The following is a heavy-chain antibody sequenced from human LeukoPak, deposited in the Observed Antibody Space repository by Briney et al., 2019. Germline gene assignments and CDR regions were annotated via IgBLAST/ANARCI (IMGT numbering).Heavy chain of an antibody. Sequence: SVKVSCKASGGTFSSYAISWVRQAPGQGLEWMGGITPIFGTANYAQKFQGRVTITADESTSTAYMELSSLRSEDTAVYYCARTRDDSSGPPFDYWGQGTLVTVSS. V-gene: IGHV1-69*13. CDR1: GGTFSSYA. J-gene: IGHJ4*02. CDR2: ITPIFGTA. D-gene: IGHD3-22*01. CDR3: ARTRDDSSGPPFDY.